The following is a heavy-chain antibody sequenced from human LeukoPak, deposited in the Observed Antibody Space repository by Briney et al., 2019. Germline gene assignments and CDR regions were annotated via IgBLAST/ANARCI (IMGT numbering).Heavy chain of an antibody. CDR3: AGIAGSGSLNWFDP. CDR2: IYPKSGGT. J-gene: IGHJ5*02. V-gene: IGHV1-2*02. Sequence: ASVKVSCKASGYTFTDHYIHWMRQAPGQGPEWMGWIYPKSGGTNSAQKFQGRVTSTRDTSISTTYMELSGLRSDDTAVYYCAGIAGSGSLNWFDPWGQGTLVTVSS. CDR1: GYTFTDHY. D-gene: IGHD3-10*01.